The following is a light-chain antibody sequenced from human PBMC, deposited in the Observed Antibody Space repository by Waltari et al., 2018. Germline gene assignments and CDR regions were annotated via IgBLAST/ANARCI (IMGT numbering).Light chain of an antibody. CDR3: QSYDTSLSVV. CDR1: GSNIGAGYD. CDR2: GVN. J-gene: IGLJ2*01. Sequence: QSVLTQPPSVSAAPGPRVNIPCTGGGSNIGAGYDVHWYRQLPGKAPELLIYGVNNRPSGVPDRFFGSLSGTSASLAITGLQAEDEADYYCQSYDTSLSVVFGGGTKLTV. V-gene: IGLV1-40*01.